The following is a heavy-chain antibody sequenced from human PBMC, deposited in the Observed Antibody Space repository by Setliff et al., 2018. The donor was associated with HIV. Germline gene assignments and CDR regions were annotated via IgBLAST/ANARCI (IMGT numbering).Heavy chain of an antibody. D-gene: IGHD1-26*01. V-gene: IGHV4-59*11. J-gene: IGHJ5*02. Sequence: PSETLSLTCTVSGDSINTHYWSWIRQPPGKGLEWIGCISHSGNTNFNPSLNSRVTISLDTSKNQFSLRLTSPTAAEPAIYYCARSPVGAGASFPWGRGILVTVSS. CDR2: ISHSGNT. CDR1: GDSINTHY. CDR3: ARSPVGAGASFP.